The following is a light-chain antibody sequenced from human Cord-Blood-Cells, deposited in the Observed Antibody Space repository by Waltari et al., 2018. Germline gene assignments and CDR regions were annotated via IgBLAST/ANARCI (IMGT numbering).Light chain of an antibody. J-gene: IGKJ2*01. CDR3: QHLNSYPHT. V-gene: IGKV1-9*01. CDR1: QGISSY. CDR2: AAC. Sequence: DIQLTQSPSFLSASVGDRVTITCPASQGISSYLAWYQQKPGKAPKLLIYAACTLQSGVPARFSGSGSGTEFTLTISSLQPEDFATYYCQHLNSYPHTFGQGTKLEIK.